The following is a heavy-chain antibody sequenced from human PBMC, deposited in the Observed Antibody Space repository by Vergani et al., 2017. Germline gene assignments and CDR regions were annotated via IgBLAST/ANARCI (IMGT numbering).Heavy chain of an antibody. CDR1: GGSISSSSYY. D-gene: IGHD5-12*01. CDR3: ARGVSGYDYFDY. Sequence: QLQLQESGPGLVKPSETLSLTCTVSGGSISSSSYYWGWVRQPPGKGLEWIGSIYYSGSTYYNPSLKSRVTISVDTSNNQFSLKLSSVTAADTAVYYCARGVSGYDYFDYWGQGTLVTVSS. V-gene: IGHV4-39*07. CDR2: IYYSGST. J-gene: IGHJ4*02.